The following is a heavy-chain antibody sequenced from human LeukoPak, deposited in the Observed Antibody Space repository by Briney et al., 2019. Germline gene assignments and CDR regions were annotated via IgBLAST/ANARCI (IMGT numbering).Heavy chain of an antibody. D-gene: IGHD3-22*01. J-gene: IGHJ5*02. V-gene: IGHV3-7*01. CDR2: IKQDGSEK. Sequence: GGSLRLSCAASGFTFSSYWMSWVRQAPGKGLEWVANIKQDGSEKYYVDSVKGRFTISRDNAKNSLYLQMNSLRAEDTAVYYCAGVVWGSSGLNWFDPWGQGTLVTVSS. CDR1: GFTFSSYW. CDR3: AGVVWGSSGLNWFDP.